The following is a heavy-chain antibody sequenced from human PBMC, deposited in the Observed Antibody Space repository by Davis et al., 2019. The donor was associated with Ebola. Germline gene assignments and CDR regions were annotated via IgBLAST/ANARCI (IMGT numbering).Heavy chain of an antibody. J-gene: IGHJ2*01. CDR1: GFTFSSYA. V-gene: IGHV3-23*01. CDR2: ISGGGGST. CDR3: AKDCGDDCEGWYFDL. D-gene: IGHD2-21*02. Sequence: PGGSLRLSCAASGFTFSSYAMSWVRQAPGKGLEWVSGISGGGGSTHFAHYADSVKGRFTISRDNSKSTLYLQMSSLKTDDTAVYYCAKDCGDDCEGWYFDLWGRGTLVTVSS.